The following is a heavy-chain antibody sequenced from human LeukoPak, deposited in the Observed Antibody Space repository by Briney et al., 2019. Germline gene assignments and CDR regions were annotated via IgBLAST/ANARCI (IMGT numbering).Heavy chain of an antibody. CDR3: ATMTIVRGVIGRDY. J-gene: IGHJ4*02. D-gene: IGHD3-10*01. Sequence: ASVRISCKVSGYTFTDYYMHWVQQAPGKGLEWMGLVDPEDGETIYAEKFHGRVTITADTSTDTAYMELSSLRSEDTAVYYCATMTIVRGVIGRDYWGQGTLVTVSS. CDR2: VDPEDGET. V-gene: IGHV1-69-2*01. CDR1: GYTFTDYY.